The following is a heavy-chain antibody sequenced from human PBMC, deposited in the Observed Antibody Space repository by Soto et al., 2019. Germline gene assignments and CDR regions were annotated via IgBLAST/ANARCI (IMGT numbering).Heavy chain of an antibody. CDR1: GGTFSSYT. V-gene: IGHV1-69*02. D-gene: IGHD1-26*01. CDR2: IIPILGIA. J-gene: IGHJ6*02. CDR3: ARLRDSDGMDV. Sequence: QVQLVQSGAEVKKPGSSVKVSCKASGGTFSSYTISWVRQAPGQGLEWMGRIIPILGIANYAQKFPGRGKNNPEQSKRTGYIEVSSLRSEDTAVYYCARLRDSDGMDVWGQGTTVTVSS.